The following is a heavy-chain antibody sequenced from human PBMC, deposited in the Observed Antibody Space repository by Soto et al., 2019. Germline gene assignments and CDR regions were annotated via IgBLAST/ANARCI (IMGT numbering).Heavy chain of an antibody. CDR2: IYYSGST. CDR3: ARLGSIAADDFDY. Sequence: PSETLSLTCTVSGGCISSGGYYWSWIRQHPGKGLEWIGYIYYSGSTYYNPSLKSRVTISVDTSKNQFSLKLSSVTAADTAVYYCARLGSIAADDFDYWGQGTLVTVSS. V-gene: IGHV4-31*03. J-gene: IGHJ4*02. D-gene: IGHD6-25*01. CDR1: GGCISSGGYY.